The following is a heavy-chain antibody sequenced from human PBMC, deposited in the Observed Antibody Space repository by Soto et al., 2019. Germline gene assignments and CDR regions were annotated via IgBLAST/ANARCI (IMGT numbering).Heavy chain of an antibody. CDR3: DRASSVCDLLTCFDY. D-gene: IGHD3-9*01. J-gene: IGHJ4*02. CDR1: GGSISSGGYS. Sequence: QLQLQESGSGLAKPSQTLSLTCAVSGGSISSGGYSWSWIRQPPGKGMEWIWYIYHSGSTYYNPSLKSRVTISGDTSKNQFSVNLSSVTAADRGVYYCDRASSVCDLLTCFDYWGQGTMVTVSS. V-gene: IGHV4-30-2*01. CDR2: IYHSGST.